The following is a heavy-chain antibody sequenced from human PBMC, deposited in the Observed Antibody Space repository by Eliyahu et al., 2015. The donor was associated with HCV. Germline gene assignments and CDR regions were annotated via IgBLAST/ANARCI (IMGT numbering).Heavy chain of an antibody. CDR1: XFTVDDSV. CDR3: ARSPVRWLTDHGAFDV. D-gene: IGHD3-22*01. V-gene: IGHV3-20*04. Sequence: QLVQSGGGVVRPGGSLRLSCAAXXFTVDDSVMSWVRQRPGKGLEXVSSLGRDGDSTNSAESFEGRFTISRDNANNLLFLEINSLRPEDTAFYYCARSPVRWLTDHGAFDVWGQGTLVTVSS. J-gene: IGHJ3*01. CDR2: LGRDGDST.